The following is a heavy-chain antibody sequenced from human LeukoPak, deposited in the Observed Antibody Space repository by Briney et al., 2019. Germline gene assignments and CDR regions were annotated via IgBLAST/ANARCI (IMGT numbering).Heavy chain of an antibody. Sequence: SQTLSLTCTVSGGSISSGSYYWSWIRQPAGKGLEWIGRIYTSGSTNYNPSLKSRVTISVDTSKNQFSLKLSSVTAADTAVYYCARARYCSGGSCYGPGYFDHWGRGTLVTVSS. CDR2: IYTSGST. D-gene: IGHD2-15*01. J-gene: IGHJ2*01. CDR3: ARARYCSGGSCYGPGYFDH. V-gene: IGHV4-61*02. CDR1: GGSISSGSYY.